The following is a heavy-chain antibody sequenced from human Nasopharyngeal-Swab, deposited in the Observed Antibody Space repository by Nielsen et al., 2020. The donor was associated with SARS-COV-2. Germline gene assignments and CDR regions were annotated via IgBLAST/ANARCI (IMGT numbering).Heavy chain of an antibody. D-gene: IGHD2-2*01. Sequence: SETLSLTCTVSGGSISSYYWSWIRQPPGKGLEWIGCVDSSGSTNYKPSLKSRVTISVDTCKNQFSLNLSSVTAADTAVYYCGRGACSITTCYENVDVWGQGTTVTVSS. CDR2: VDSSGST. CDR1: GGSISSYY. J-gene: IGHJ6*02. CDR3: GRGACSITTCYENVDV. V-gene: IGHV4-59*13.